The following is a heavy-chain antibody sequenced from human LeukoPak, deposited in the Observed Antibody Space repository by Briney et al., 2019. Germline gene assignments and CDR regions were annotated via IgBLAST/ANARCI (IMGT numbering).Heavy chain of an antibody. V-gene: IGHV3-11*04. Sequence: KSGGSLRLXCAASGFTFRDYYMSWIRQAPGKGLEWVSHIGGSGSTIYYADSVKGRFTISRDNAKNSLHLQMNSLRAEDTAVYYCAVFSTSSAGVLGAFDVWGQGTMVTVSS. D-gene: IGHD2-2*01. CDR3: AVFSTSSAGVLGAFDV. CDR1: GFTFRDYY. CDR2: IGGSGSTI. J-gene: IGHJ3*01.